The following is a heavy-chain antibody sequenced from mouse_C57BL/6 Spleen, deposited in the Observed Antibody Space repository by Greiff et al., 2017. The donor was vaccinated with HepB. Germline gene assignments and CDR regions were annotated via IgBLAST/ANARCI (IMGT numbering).Heavy chain of an antibody. D-gene: IGHD2-2*01. CDR1: GYTFTSYG. J-gene: IGHJ1*03. V-gene: IGHV1-81*01. Sequence: SGAELARPGASVKLSCKASGYTFTSYGISWVKQRTGQGLEWIGEIYPRSGNTYYNEKFKGKATLTADKSSSTAYMELRSLTSEDSAVYFGARWGVTTSYWYFDVWGTGTTVTVSS. CDR2: IYPRSGNT. CDR3: ARWGVTTSYWYFDV.